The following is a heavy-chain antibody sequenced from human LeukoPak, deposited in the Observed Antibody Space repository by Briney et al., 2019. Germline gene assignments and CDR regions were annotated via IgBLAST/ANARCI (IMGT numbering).Heavy chain of an antibody. CDR3: ARDPLRERRIDAFDI. D-gene: IGHD1-26*01. J-gene: IGHJ3*02. CDR2: ISYDGSNK. Sequence: GRSLRLSCAASGFTFSSYGMHWVRQAPGKGLEWVAVISYDGSNKYYADSVKGRFTISRDNSKNTLYLQMNSLRAEDTAVYYCARDPLRERRIDAFDIWGQGTMVTVSS. V-gene: IGHV3-30*03. CDR1: GFTFSSYG.